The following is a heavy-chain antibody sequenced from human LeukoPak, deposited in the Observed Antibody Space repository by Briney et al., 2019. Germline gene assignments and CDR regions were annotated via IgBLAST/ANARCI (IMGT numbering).Heavy chain of an antibody. CDR2: MNPNSGNT. J-gene: IGHJ4*02. D-gene: IGHD6-19*01. CDR1: GYTFSSYD. Sequence: ASVKVSCKASGYTFSSYDISWVRQATGQGLEWMGWMNPNSGNTGYAQKFQGRVTITRNTSINTAYMELSSLRSEDTAVYYCARGVYRSGSEYYFDYWGQGTLVTVSS. V-gene: IGHV1-8*03. CDR3: ARGVYRSGSEYYFDY.